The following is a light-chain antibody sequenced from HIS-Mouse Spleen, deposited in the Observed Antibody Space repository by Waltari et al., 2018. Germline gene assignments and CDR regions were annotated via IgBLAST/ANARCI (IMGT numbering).Light chain of an antibody. Sequence: SSELTQDPAVSVALGQTVRITCQGDSLRSYYASWYQQKPGQASGLVIDGKNNRPPGIPDRFSGSSSGNTASLTITGAQAEDEADYYCNSRDSSGNHPVFGGGTKLTVL. CDR3: NSRDSSGNHPV. V-gene: IGLV3-19*01. J-gene: IGLJ3*02. CDR1: SLRSYY. CDR2: GKN.